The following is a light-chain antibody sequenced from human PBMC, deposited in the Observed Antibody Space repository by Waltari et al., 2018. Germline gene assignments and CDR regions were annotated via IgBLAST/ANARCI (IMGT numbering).Light chain of an antibody. Sequence: SSELTQDPAVSVPLGQTVRFTCQGDSLRTSYASWYQLKPGPAPVLVIYGKDKRPSGIPDRISGYSSGTTSSVTITGAQAEDEADYYCSSRNGRANQVVFAGGTKVTVL. CDR2: GKD. V-gene: IGLV3-19*01. CDR1: SLRTSY. J-gene: IGLJ3*02. CDR3: SSRNGRANQVV.